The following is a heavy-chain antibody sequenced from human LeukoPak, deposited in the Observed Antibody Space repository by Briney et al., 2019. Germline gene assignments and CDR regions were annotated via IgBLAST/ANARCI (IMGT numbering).Heavy chain of an antibody. D-gene: IGHD5-18*01. J-gene: IGHJ4*02. CDR3: ARPQADRQLWLHFDY. CDR2: ISYDGNNK. Sequence: PGGSLRLSCAASGFTFSNYAIHWGRQAPGKGLEWVAVISYDGNNKYYAASVKGRFTISRDNSKNTLYLQMNSLRAEDAAVYYCARPQADRQLWLHFDYWGQGTLVTVSS. V-gene: IGHV3-30-3*01. CDR1: GFTFSNYA.